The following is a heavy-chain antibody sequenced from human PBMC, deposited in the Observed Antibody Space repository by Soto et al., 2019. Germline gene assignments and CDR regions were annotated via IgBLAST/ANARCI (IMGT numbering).Heavy chain of an antibody. CDR3: ARARSAVGWFDP. J-gene: IGHJ5*02. Sequence: PSESLSLSCPVSGCSVSSSNYYWGRVRQPPGKGLEWVGYIYYSASTFYTASLKFRITISLDKSKKQFSLKLRTVNAAETAEYYCARARSAVGWFDPWGQGTLVTVSS. D-gene: IGHD6-19*01. V-gene: IGHV4-39*01. CDR1: GCSVSSSNYY. CDR2: IYYSAST.